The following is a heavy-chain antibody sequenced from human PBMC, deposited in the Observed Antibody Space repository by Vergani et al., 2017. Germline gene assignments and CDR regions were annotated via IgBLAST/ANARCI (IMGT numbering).Heavy chain of an antibody. CDR1: GGTFSSYA. CDR3: ARGACKGDAAAMFEYDYYCDMDV. V-gene: IGHV1-69*01. D-gene: IGHD2-2*01. Sequence: QVQLVQSGAEVKKPGSSVKVSCKASGGTFSSYAISWVRQAPGQGLEWMGGIIPIFGTANYAQKFQGRVTITADESTSTAYMELSSLGSGDTAVYYCARGACKGDAAAMFEYDYYCDMDVWGKGTTVTVAS. J-gene: IGHJ6*03. CDR2: IIPIFGTA.